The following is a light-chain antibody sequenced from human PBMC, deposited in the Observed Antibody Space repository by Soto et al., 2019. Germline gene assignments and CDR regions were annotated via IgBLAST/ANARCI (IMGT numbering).Light chain of an antibody. CDR1: SSDVGSYNF. J-gene: IGLJ1*01. CDR2: DVA. Sequence: QSALTQPRSVSGSPGQSVTISCTGTSSDVGSYNFVSWHQQHPGKAPKLMIYDVAKRPSGVPDRFSGSKSGNTASLTISGLQAEDEADYYCCTFAGRYSYVFGSGTKLTVL. V-gene: IGLV2-11*01. CDR3: CTFAGRYSYV.